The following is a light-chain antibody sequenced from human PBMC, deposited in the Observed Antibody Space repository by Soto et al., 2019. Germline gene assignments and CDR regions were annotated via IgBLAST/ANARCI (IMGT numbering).Light chain of an antibody. Sequence: EIVMTQSPATLSVSPGERATLACRASQSVSSNLAWYQKKPGQAPRLLIYGASTRATGIPARFSGRGSGTDFTLTISSLQSEDFAVYYCQHDNTWPRTFGQGTKVEIK. CDR3: QHDNTWPRT. CDR1: QSVSSN. J-gene: IGKJ1*01. V-gene: IGKV3-15*01. CDR2: GAS.